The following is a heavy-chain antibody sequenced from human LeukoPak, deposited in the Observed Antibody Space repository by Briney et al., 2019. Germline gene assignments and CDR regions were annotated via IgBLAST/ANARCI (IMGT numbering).Heavy chain of an antibody. J-gene: IGHJ4*02. D-gene: IGHD6-19*01. V-gene: IGHV3-74*01. CDR2: INSDGAST. Sequence: PSGTLSLTCAVSGGSISSSNWWTWVRQPPGKGLVWVSRINSDGASTTYADSVKGRFTISRDNAKNTLYLQMNSLRAEDTAVYYCARERVAGFDYWGQGTLVTVSS. CDR3: ARERVAGFDY. CDR1: GGSISSSN.